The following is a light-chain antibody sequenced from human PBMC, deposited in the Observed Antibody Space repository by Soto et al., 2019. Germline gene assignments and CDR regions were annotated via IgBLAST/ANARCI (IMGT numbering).Light chain of an antibody. Sequence: QSVLTQPASVSGSPGQSITISCAGTMRDIGAYNLVSWYQQHPGKAPQLIIYEVRNRPSGISFRFSGSKSGNTASVTISGLQAEDEADYYCSSFTSKSTLIFGGGTKLTVL. CDR3: SSFTSKSTLI. CDR1: MRDIGAYNL. CDR2: EVR. J-gene: IGLJ2*01. V-gene: IGLV2-14*03.